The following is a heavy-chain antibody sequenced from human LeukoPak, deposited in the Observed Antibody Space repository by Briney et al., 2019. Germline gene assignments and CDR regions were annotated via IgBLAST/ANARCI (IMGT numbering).Heavy chain of an antibody. CDR1: GYTFTSYD. J-gene: IGHJ3*02. V-gene: IGHV1-8*01. D-gene: IGHD2-15*01. CDR2: MNPNSGNT. Sequence: GASVKVSCKASGYTFTSYDINWVRQATGQGLEWMGWMNPNSGNTGYAQKFQGRVTMTRNTSISTAYMELSSLRSEDTAVYYCARMWQWWRAFDIWGQGTMVTVSS. CDR3: ARMWQWWRAFDI.